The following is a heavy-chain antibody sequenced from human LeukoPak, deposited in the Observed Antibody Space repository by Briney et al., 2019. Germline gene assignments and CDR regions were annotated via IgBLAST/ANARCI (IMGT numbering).Heavy chain of an antibody. CDR1: GFTFSNAW. J-gene: IGHJ4*02. CDR3: TTMTYYDILTGYPIDY. Sequence: GGSLRLSCAASGFTFSNAWMSWVRQAPGKGLEWVGRIKSKTDGGTTDYAAPVKGRLTISRDDSKNTLDLQMNSLKTEDTAVYYCTTMTYYDILTGYPIDYWGQGTLVTVSS. V-gene: IGHV3-15*01. CDR2: IKSKTDGGTT. D-gene: IGHD3-9*01.